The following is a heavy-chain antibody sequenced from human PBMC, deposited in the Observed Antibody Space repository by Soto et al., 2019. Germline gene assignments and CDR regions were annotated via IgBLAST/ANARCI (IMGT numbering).Heavy chain of an antibody. Sequence: PSQTLSLTCAISGDRVFGSTAAGEWIMHSPSRVLEWLGRTYYRSKWYNDYAVSVKSRITINPDTSKHQFSLQLNSVTPEDTAVYYCARDRSGSGWFNAFDIWGHGTMVTVSS. CDR2: TYYRSKWYN. CDR3: ARDRSGSGWFNAFDI. J-gene: IGHJ3*02. D-gene: IGHD6-19*01. V-gene: IGHV6-1*01. CDR1: GDRVFGSTAA.